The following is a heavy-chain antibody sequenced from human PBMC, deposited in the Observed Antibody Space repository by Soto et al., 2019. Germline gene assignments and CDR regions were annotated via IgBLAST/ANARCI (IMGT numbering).Heavy chain of an antibody. J-gene: IGHJ5*02. CDR2: IYWDDDK. Sequence: ESGPTLVNPTQTLTLTCTFSGFSLSTSGVGVGWIRQPPGKALEWLALIYWDDDKRYSPSLKSRLTITKDTSKNQVVLTMTNMDPVDTATYYCAHSWDGDTAMVTLASGFDPWGQGTLVTVSS. CDR1: GFSLSTSGVG. D-gene: IGHD5-18*01. CDR3: AHSWDGDTAMVTLASGFDP. V-gene: IGHV2-5*02.